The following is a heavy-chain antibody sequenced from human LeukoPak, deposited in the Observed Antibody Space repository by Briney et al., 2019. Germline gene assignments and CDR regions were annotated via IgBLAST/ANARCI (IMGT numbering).Heavy chain of an antibody. CDR1: GFTFSSYA. J-gene: IGHJ6*03. Sequence: GGSLRLSCAASGFTFSSYAMRWVRQAPGKGLEWVSAISGSGGSTYYADSVKGRFTISRDNSKNTLYLQMNSLRAEDTAVYYCAKGQSYSGSYYGPYSYYYYMDVWGKGTTVTVSS. V-gene: IGHV3-23*01. CDR2: ISGSGGST. D-gene: IGHD1-26*01. CDR3: AKGQSYSGSYYGPYSYYYYMDV.